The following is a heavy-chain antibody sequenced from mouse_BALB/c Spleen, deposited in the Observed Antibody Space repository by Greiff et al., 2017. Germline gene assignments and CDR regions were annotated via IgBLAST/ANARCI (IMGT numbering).Heavy chain of an antibody. J-gene: IGHJ4*01. CDR1: GFSLSTSGMG. V-gene: IGHV8-12*01. Sequence: QVTLKESGPGILQPSQTLSLTCSFSGFSLSTSGMGVSWIRQPSGKGLEWLAHIYWDDDKRYNPSLKSRLTISKDTSRNQVFLKITSVDTADTATYYCAREKAYYAMDYWGQGTSVTVSS. CDR3: AREKAYYAMDY. CDR2: IYWDDDK.